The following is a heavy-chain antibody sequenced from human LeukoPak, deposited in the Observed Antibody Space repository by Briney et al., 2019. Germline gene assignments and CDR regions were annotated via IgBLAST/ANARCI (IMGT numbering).Heavy chain of an antibody. CDR1: GFTFSDYY. CDR3: ARDRSGYDLGIDY. D-gene: IGHD5-12*01. V-gene: IGHV3-11*06. CDR2: ISSTSSYT. J-gene: IGHJ4*02. Sequence: GGSLRLSCAASGFTFSDYYMSWIRQAPGKGLEWVSYISSTSSYTNYADSVKDRFTISRDNAKNSLYLLMNNLRAEDTAVYYCARDRSGYDLGIDYWGQGTLVTVSS.